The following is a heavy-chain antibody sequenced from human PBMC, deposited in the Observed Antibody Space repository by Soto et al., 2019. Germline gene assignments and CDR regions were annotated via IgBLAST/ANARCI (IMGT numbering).Heavy chain of an antibody. D-gene: IGHD6-19*01. J-gene: IGHJ6*02. V-gene: IGHV1-24*01. CDR1: GYTLTELS. CDR3: ATASKTPLIAVAGTLYYGMDV. Sequence: RASVKVSCKVSGYTLTELSMHWVRQAPGKGLEWMGGFDPEDGETIYAQKFQGRVTMTEDTSTDTAYMELSSLRSEDTAVYYCATASKTPLIAVAGTLYYGMDVWGQGTTVTVS. CDR2: FDPEDGET.